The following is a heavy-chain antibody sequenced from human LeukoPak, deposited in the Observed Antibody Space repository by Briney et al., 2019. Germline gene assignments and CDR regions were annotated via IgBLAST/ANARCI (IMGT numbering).Heavy chain of an antibody. D-gene: IGHD2-8*01. CDR2: IYYSGST. CDR1: GGSFSGYY. V-gene: IGHV4-39*01. CDR3: ARLRRPVLMVYATVYYYDSSGYLFDY. J-gene: IGHJ4*02. Sequence: SETLSLTCAVYGGSFSGYYWGWIRQPPGKGLEWIGSIYYSGSTYYNPSLKSRVTISVDTSKNQFSLKLSSVTAADTAVYYCARLRRPVLMVYATVYYYDSSGYLFDYWGQGTLVTVSS.